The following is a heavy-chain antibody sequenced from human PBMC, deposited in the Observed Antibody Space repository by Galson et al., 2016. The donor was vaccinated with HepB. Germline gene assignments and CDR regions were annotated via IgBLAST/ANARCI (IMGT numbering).Heavy chain of an antibody. CDR2: INPNIGDT. CDR3: ARATSCSAGTCYASYFDY. CDR1: GYTFNGYY. D-gene: IGHD2-15*01. V-gene: IGHV1-2*02. J-gene: IGHJ4*02. Sequence: SVKVSCKASGYTFNGYYIHWVRQAPGQGLEWMGWINPNIGDTNYAQKFQGRVTMTRDTSITTAYMELSTLRSDDTAVHFCARATSCSAGTCYASYFDYWGQGTLVTVSS.